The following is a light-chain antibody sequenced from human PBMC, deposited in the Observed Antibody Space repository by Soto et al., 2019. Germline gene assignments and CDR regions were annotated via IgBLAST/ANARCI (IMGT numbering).Light chain of an antibody. J-gene: IGKJ4*01. CDR2: DAS. Sequence: EIVLTQSPATLSLSPGDRATLSCRASQSVSSYLAWYQQKPGQAPRLLIYDASNRAAGIPARFSGSGSGTDFTLTITSLEPEDFAVYYCQQRSNWPSTFGGGTNVELK. CDR3: QQRSNWPST. V-gene: IGKV3-11*01. CDR1: QSVSSY.